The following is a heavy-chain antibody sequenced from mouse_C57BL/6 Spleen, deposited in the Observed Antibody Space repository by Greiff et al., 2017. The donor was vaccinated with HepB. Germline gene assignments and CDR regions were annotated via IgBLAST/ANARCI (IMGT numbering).Heavy chain of an antibody. Sequence: VQLKQSGPELVKPGASVKISCKASGYSFTGYYMNWVKQSPEKSLEWIGEINPSTGGTTYNQKFKAKATLTVDKSSSTAYMQLKSLTSEDSAVYYCAREDDVDYFDYWGQGTTLTVSS. J-gene: IGHJ2*01. CDR1: GYSFTGYY. CDR3: AREDDVDYFDY. CDR2: INPSTGGT. V-gene: IGHV1-42*01.